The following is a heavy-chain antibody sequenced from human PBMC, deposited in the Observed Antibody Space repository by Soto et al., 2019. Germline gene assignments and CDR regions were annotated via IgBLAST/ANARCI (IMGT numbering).Heavy chain of an antibody. CDR2: ISCDGSNK. V-gene: IGHV3-30*18. CDR3: AKDRVVVAATPYYFDY. D-gene: IGHD2-15*01. J-gene: IGHJ4*02. CDR1: GFTFSSYG. Sequence: GGSLRLSCAASGFTFSSYGMHWVRQAPGKGLEWVAVISCDGSNKYYADSVKGRFTISRDNSKNTLYLQMNSLRAEDTAVYYCAKDRVVVAATPYYFDYWGQGTLVTVSS.